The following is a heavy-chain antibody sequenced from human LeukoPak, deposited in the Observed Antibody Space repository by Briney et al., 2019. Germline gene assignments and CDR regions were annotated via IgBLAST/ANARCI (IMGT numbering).Heavy chain of an antibody. V-gene: IGHV4-31*03. J-gene: IGHJ3*02. CDR1: GGSISSGGYY. CDR2: IYYSGST. Sequence: SETLSLTCTVSGGSISSGGYYWSWIRQHPGKGLEWIGYIYYSGSTYYNPSLKSRVTISVDTSKNQFSLKLSSVTAADTAVYYCARADDSSGYEDAFDIWGQGTMVTVSS. CDR3: ARADDSSGYEDAFDI. D-gene: IGHD3-22*01.